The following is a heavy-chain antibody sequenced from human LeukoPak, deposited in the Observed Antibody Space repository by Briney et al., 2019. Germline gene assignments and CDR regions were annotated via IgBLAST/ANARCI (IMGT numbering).Heavy chain of an antibody. CDR1: GFTFKDYA. CDR2: ISWKGGST. D-gene: IGHD1-26*01. CDR3: ASGGSYLGGFIDY. J-gene: IGHJ4*02. V-gene: IGHV3-9*01. Sequence: GGSLRLSCAASGFTFKDYAMQWVRQVPGKGLEWVSSISWKGGSTGYADSVKGRFTISRDNSKNTLYLQMNSLRAEDTAVYYCASGGSYLGGFIDYWGQGTLVTVSS.